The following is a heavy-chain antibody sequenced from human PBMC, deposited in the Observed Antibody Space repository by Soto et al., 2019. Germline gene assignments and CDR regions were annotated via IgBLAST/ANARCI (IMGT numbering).Heavy chain of an antibody. J-gene: IGHJ6*02. CDR2: VYYTGST. D-gene: IGHD3-9*01. CDR1: GGYISNFY. CDR3: ERTFLGPDLLADSFVDYYYYVMDV. Sequence: SETLSLTCTVSGGYISNFYWSWIRQPPGKGLEWIGYVYYTGSTSYNPSLKRRVTFSADSSRGQFSLRLNSVTAADTAVYYCERTFLGPDLLADSFVDYYYYVMDVWGQGTTVTVSS. V-gene: IGHV4-59*08.